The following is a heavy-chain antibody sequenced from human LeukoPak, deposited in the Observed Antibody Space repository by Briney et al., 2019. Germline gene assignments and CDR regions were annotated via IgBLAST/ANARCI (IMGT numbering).Heavy chain of an antibody. CDR2: IYPGDSDT. CDR3: TRRVAVAGTPLYWFDP. Sequence: GESLKISCQGSGYSFTSYWIGWVRQMPGKGLEWMGIIYPGDSDTRYSPSFQGQVTISADKSISTAYLQWSSLKASDTAMCYCTRRVAVAGTPLYWFDPWGQGTLVTVSS. J-gene: IGHJ5*02. CDR1: GYSFTSYW. V-gene: IGHV5-51*01. D-gene: IGHD6-19*01.